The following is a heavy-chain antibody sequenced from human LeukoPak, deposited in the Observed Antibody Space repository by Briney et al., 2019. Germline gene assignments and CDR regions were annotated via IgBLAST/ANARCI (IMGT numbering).Heavy chain of an antibody. CDR2: TYYRSKWYN. Sequence: PSQTLSLTCAISGDSVSSNSAAWNWIRQSPSRGLEWLGRTYYRSKWYNDYAVSVKSRITINPDTSKNQFSLQLNSVTAADTAVYYCARDYDSSGYYSHPSDYWGQGTLVTVSS. J-gene: IGHJ4*02. CDR3: ARDYDSSGYYSHPSDY. CDR1: GDSVSSNSAA. V-gene: IGHV6-1*01. D-gene: IGHD3-22*01.